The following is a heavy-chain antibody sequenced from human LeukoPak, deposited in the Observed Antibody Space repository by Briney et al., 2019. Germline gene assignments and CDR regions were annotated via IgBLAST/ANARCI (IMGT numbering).Heavy chain of an antibody. CDR3: ARGSQYYDFWSGYHTPFFDY. J-gene: IGHJ4*02. Sequence: PSETLSLTCAVYGGSFSGYYWSWIRQPPGKGLEWIGEINHSGSTNYNPSLKSRVTISVDTSKNQFSLKLSSVTAADTAVYYCARGSQYYDFWSGYHTPFFDYWGRGTLVTVSS. CDR2: INHSGST. D-gene: IGHD3-3*01. V-gene: IGHV4-34*01. CDR1: GGSFSGYY.